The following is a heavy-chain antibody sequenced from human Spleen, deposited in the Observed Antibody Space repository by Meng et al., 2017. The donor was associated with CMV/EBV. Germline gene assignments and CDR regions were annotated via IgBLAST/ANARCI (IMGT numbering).Heavy chain of an antibody. D-gene: IGHD3-16*01. CDR1: GFTFSSYS. V-gene: IGHV3-48*04. J-gene: IGHJ4*02. CDR3: ARGGNYFEY. CDR2: ISRDSTTT. Sequence: GESVKISCAASGFTFSSYSMNWVRQAPGKRLEWVSYISRDSTTTYYAHSVKGRFTIYRDNAKNSLFLQMNSLRAEDTAVYYCARGGNYFEYWGQGTPVTVSS.